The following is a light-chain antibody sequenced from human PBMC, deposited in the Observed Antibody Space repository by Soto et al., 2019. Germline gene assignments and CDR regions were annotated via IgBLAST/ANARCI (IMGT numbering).Light chain of an antibody. Sequence: AIQVTQATSSLSASVGDRVTITCRASQDIRNDLAWYQQKPGQAPNLLIFAAFNLQSGVPSRFSGGGSGTHFTLTISSLQPDDFASYFCLQYYNFSWTFGQGTKV. CDR1: QDIRND. CDR3: LQYYNFSWT. V-gene: IGKV1-6*01. J-gene: IGKJ1*01. CDR2: AAF.